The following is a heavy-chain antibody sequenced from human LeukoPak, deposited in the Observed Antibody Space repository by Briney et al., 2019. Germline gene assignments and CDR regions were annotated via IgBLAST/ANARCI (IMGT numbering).Heavy chain of an antibody. CDR2: IYGSGST. CDR1: GGSITSGNFS. V-gene: IGHV4-61*02. Sequence: SLTLSLTCTVSGGSITSGNFSWTWIRQPAAKGLEWIRRIYGSGSTNYSPSLRSRVTISMDTSKNQFSLKLNSVTAADTAVYYCARGWGSTSSNYFDPWGQGTLVTVSS. D-gene: IGHD2-2*01. J-gene: IGHJ5*01. CDR3: ARGWGSTSSNYFDP.